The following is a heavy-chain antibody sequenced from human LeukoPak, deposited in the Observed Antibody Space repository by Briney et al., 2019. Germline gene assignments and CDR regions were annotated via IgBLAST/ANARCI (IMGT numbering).Heavy chain of an antibody. J-gene: IGHJ4*02. CDR3: ARSYCSSTSCHRIAIDY. V-gene: IGHV3-64*01. CDR1: GFTFSSYA. Sequence: QPGGSLRLSCAASGFTFSSYAMHWVRQAPGKGLEYVSAISSNGGSTYYANSVKGRFTISRDNSKNTLYFQMGSLRAEDMAVYYCARSYCSSTSCHRIAIDYWGQGTLVTVSS. CDR2: ISSNGGST. D-gene: IGHD2-2*01.